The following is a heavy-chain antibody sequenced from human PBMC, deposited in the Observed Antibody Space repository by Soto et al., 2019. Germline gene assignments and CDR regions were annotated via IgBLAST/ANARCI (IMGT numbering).Heavy chain of an antibody. V-gene: IGHV3-15*01. CDR1: GFTFSNAW. Sequence: GGSLRLSCAASGFTFSNAWMSWVRQAPGKGLEWVGRIKSKTDGGTTDYAAPVKGRFTISRDDSKNTLYLQMNSLKTEDTAVYYCTTMYYDILTGYWNYWGQGTLVTVSS. D-gene: IGHD3-9*01. J-gene: IGHJ4*02. CDR3: TTMYYDILTGYWNY. CDR2: IKSKTDGGTT.